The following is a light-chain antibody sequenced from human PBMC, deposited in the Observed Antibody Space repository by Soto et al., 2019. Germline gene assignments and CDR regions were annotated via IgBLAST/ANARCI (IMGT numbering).Light chain of an antibody. V-gene: IGKV3-15*01. CDR1: QSVSSN. CDR3: QQYNSWPRIN. J-gene: IGKJ5*01. CDR2: GAS. Sequence: DILMTQSPATLSVSPGERATLSCRASQSVSSNLAWYQQKPGQAPRLLIYGASTRATDVPARFSGSGSGTEFTLTISSLQSEDFAVYYCQQYNSWPRINFGQGTRLEIK.